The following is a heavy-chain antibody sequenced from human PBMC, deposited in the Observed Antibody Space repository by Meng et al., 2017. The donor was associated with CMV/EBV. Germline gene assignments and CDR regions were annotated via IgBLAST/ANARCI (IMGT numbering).Heavy chain of an antibody. D-gene: IGHD3-22*01. J-gene: IGHJ6*02. CDR2: IYYSGST. Sequence: SETLSLTCTVSGGSISSYYWSWIRQPPGKGLEWIGYIYYSGSTNYNPSLKSRVTISVDTSKSQFSLKLSSVTAADTAVYYCARSSYYDSSGYYYLGGMDVWGQGTTVTVSS. CDR1: GGSISSYY. V-gene: IGHV4-59*01. CDR3: ARSSYYDSSGYYYLGGMDV.